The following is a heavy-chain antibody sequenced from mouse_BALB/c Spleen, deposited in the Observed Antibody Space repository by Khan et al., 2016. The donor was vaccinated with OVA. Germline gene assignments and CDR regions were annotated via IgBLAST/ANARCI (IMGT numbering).Heavy chain of an antibody. CDR2: IYPYNDAT. D-gene: IGHD2-13*01. CDR3: APVGSDYVSFLY. J-gene: IGHJ3*01. Sequence: VQLQQSGPEVVKPGASVKLSCKASGYTFTSYVMHWVKQKPGQGLEWIGYIYPYNDATKYNEKFNGKVTLTSDKSSSTAYMELSSLTSEDSAVYYCAPVGSDYVSFLYWGQGTLVTVSA. V-gene: IGHV1S136*01. CDR1: GYTFTSYV.